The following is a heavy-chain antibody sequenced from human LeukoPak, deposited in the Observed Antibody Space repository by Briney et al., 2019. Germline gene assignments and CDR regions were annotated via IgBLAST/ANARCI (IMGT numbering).Heavy chain of an antibody. V-gene: IGHV3-23*01. CDR3: AKVGHDFWSGSDY. Sequence: GGSLRLSCAASGFTFSSYAMSWVRQAPGKGLEWVSVISGSGGSTIYADSVKGRFTISRDNSKNTLYLQMNSLRAEDTAVYYCAKVGHDFWSGSDYWGQGTLVTVSS. J-gene: IGHJ4*02. CDR1: GFTFSSYA. CDR2: ISGSGGST. D-gene: IGHD3-3*01.